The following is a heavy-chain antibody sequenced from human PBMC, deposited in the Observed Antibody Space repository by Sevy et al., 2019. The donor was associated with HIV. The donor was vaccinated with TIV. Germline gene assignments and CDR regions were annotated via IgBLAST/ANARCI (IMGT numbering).Heavy chain of an antibody. J-gene: IGHJ4*02. CDR1: GFTFSSYA. D-gene: IGHD3-22*01. CDR3: AKEGGGYYYDSSGLFDY. Sequence: WGSLRLSCAASGFTFSSYAMSWVRQAPGKGLEWVSAISGSGYLTYYTDSVKGRFTISRDNSKNTLYLQMNSLRAEETAVYYCAKEGGGYYYDSSGLFDYWGQGTLVTVSS. V-gene: IGHV3-23*01. CDR2: ISGSGYLT.